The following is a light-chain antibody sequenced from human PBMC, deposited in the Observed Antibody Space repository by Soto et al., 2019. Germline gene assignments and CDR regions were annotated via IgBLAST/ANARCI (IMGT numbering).Light chain of an antibody. J-gene: IGLJ1*01. CDR3: TSYTSSSTPV. CDR1: SSDVGGYNY. V-gene: IGLV2-14*01. Sequence: QSALTQPASVSGSPGQSITISCTGTSSDVGGYNYVSWYQHHPGKAPKVMIYEVSNRPSGVSNRFSGSKSGNKASLTISGLQAEDEADYYCTSYTSSSTPVFGTGTKVTVL. CDR2: EVS.